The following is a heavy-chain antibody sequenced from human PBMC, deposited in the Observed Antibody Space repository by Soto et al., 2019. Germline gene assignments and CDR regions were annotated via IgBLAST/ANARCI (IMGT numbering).Heavy chain of an antibody. V-gene: IGHV4-4*02. Sequence: QVHLQESSPGLVKPSETLSLTCAVSGASIGSGGWWSWVRQPPGKGLEWIAEIFHDGNTNYSPSLKSRVTISVDKSQNQFSLNVYSVTAADTAVYYCARHEGWTGPDQWGQGTLVTVSS. J-gene: IGHJ5*02. D-gene: IGHD2-8*02. CDR2: IFHDGNT. CDR1: GASIGSGGW. CDR3: ARHEGWTGPDQ.